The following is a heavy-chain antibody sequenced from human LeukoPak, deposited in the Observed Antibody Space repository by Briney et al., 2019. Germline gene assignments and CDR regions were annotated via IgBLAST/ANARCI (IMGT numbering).Heavy chain of an antibody. D-gene: IGHD5-24*01. CDR3: ARGRVPELSYYYYGMDV. CDR1: GGSISSYY. J-gene: IGHJ6*02. Sequence: SETLSLRCTVSGGSISSYYWSWIRQPPGKGLEWIGYIYYSGSTNYNPSLKSRVTISVDTSKNQFSLKLSSVTAADTAVYYCARGRVPELSYYYYGMDVWGQGTTVTVSS. CDR2: IYYSGST. V-gene: IGHV4-59*01.